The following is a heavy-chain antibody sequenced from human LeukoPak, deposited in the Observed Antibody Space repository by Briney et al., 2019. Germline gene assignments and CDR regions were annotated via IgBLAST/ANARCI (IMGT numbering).Heavy chain of an antibody. Sequence: SETLSLPCTVSDGPMRGYYWSWIRQPPGKGLEYIGNIYYSGSTNYNPSLKSRVTISVDTSKNQFSLKLSSVTAADTAVYYCARHAKGIAVAVYWGQGTLVTVSS. CDR2: IYYSGST. CDR3: ARHAKGIAVAVY. V-gene: IGHV4-59*08. J-gene: IGHJ4*02. CDR1: DGPMRGYY. D-gene: IGHD6-19*01.